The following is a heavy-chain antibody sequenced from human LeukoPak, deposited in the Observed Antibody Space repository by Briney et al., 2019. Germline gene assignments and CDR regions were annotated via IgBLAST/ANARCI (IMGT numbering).Heavy chain of an antibody. CDR1: GGSFSGYY. J-gene: IGHJ6*03. CDR2: INHSGST. V-gene: IGHV4-34*01. Sequence: SETLSLTCAVYGGSFSGYYWSWIRQPPGKGLEWIGEINHSGSTNYNPSLKSRVTISVDTSKNQFSLKLSPVTAADTAAYYCARAGSGYDFWSGYYIGGYMDVWGKGTTVTVSS. D-gene: IGHD3-3*01. CDR3: ARAGSGYDFWSGYYIGGYMDV.